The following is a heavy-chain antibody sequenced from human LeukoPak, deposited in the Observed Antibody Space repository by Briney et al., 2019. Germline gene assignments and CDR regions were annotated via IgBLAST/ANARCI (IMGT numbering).Heavy chain of an antibody. CDR1: GFTFSSYR. Sequence: GGSLRLSCAASGFTFSSYRMNWVRQAPGKGLEWVANIKQDGSEKYYVDSVKGRFTISRDNAKNSLYLQMNSLRAEDTAVYYCARDGGSSWYPEYFQHWGQGTLVTVSS. V-gene: IGHV3-7*01. CDR3: ARDGGSSWYPEYFQH. J-gene: IGHJ1*01. D-gene: IGHD6-13*01. CDR2: IKQDGSEK.